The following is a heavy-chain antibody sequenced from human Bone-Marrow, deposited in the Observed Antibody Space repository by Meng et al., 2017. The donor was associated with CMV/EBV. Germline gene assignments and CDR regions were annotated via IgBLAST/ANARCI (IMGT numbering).Heavy chain of an antibody. D-gene: IGHD1-26*01. CDR1: GFTFSSYD. Sequence: GGSLRLSCAACGFTFSSYDMHWVRQATGKGLEWVSAIGTAGDTYYPGSVKGQFTISRENAKNSLYLQMNSLRAGDTAVYYCARGVAGSYFDWFDPWGQGTLVTVSS. CDR2: IGTAGDT. J-gene: IGHJ5*02. V-gene: IGHV3-13*03. CDR3: ARGVAGSYFDWFDP.